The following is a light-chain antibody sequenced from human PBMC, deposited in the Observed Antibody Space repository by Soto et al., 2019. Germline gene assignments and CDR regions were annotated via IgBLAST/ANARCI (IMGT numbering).Light chain of an antibody. Sequence: QPVLTQPPSASGTPGQRVTFSCSGSSSNIGSNFVYWYQQLPGTAPKLLIYKNDQRPSGVPDRFSGSKSGTSASLAISGLRSEDEADYYCAAWDDSLRGYVFGTGTKVTVL. CDR2: KND. V-gene: IGLV1-47*01. CDR1: SSNIGSNF. CDR3: AAWDDSLRGYV. J-gene: IGLJ1*01.